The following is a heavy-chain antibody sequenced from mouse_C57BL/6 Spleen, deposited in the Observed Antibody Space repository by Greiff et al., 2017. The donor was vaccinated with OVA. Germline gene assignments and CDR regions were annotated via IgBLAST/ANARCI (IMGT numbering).Heavy chain of an antibody. CDR2: INPGSGGT. CDR3: ARSDDWVRGFAY. D-gene: IGHD4-1*01. V-gene: IGHV1-54*01. CDR1: GYAFTNYL. J-gene: IGHJ3*01. Sequence: QVQLKESGAELVRPGTSVKVSCKASGYAFTNYLIEWVKQRPGQGLEWIGVINPGSGGTNYNEKFKGKATLTADKSSSTAYMQLSSLTSEDSAVYFCARSDDWVRGFAYWGQGTLVTVSA.